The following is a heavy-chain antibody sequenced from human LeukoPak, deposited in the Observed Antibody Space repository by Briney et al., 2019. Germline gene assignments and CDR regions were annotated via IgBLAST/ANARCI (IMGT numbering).Heavy chain of an antibody. Sequence: SETLSLTCTVSGGSISSYYWSWIRPPAGKGLAWIGRIYTSGSTNYNPSLKSRVTMSVDTSKNQFSLKLSSVTAADTAVYYCAREDYYYYYGMDVWGQGTTVTVSS. V-gene: IGHV4-4*07. CDR3: AREDYYYYYGMDV. CDR1: GGSISSYY. J-gene: IGHJ6*02. CDR2: IYTSGST.